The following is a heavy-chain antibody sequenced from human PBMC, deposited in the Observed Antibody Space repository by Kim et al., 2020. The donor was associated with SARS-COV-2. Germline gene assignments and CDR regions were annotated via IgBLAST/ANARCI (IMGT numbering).Heavy chain of an antibody. J-gene: IGHJ3*01. D-gene: IGHD1-1*01. V-gene: IGHV3-73*01. CDR1: GFTFSDSP. CDR2: IRSTVYYSAT. CDR3: TRIPLTTLSICDGFD. Sequence: GGSLRLSCAASGFTFSDSPMPWVRQASGKGLEWVCRIRSTVYYSATSYAASVKGRFTISSDDYEFTAYLHMNSLKTEDTAVYYCTRIPLTTLSICDGFD.